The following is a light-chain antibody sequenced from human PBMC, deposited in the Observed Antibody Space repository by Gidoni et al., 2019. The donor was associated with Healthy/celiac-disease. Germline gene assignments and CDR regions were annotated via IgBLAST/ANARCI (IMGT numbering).Light chain of an antibody. CDR3: QQYNNWPPGH. CDR1: QSVNSN. J-gene: IGKJ4*01. V-gene: IGKV3-15*01. Sequence: EIVMTQSPATLSVSPGERATLSCRASQSVNSNLAWYQQKPGQAPRLLIYGASTRATGIPARFSGSGSGTEFTLTISSLQSEDFAVYYCQQYNNWPPGHFGGGTKVEIK. CDR2: GAS.